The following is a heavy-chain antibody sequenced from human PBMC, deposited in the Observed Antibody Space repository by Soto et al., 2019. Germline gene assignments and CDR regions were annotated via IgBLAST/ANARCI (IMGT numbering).Heavy chain of an antibody. J-gene: IGHJ4*02. CDR1: GFTVSSNY. Sequence: GGSLRLSCAASGFTVSSNYMSWVRQAPGKGLEWVSVIYSGGSTYYADSVKGRFTISRDNSKNTLYLQMNSLRAEDTAVYYCARDRAYGSGSYSVYWGQGTLVTVSS. D-gene: IGHD3-10*01. CDR3: ARDRAYGSGSYSVY. CDR2: IYSGGST. V-gene: IGHV3-53*01.